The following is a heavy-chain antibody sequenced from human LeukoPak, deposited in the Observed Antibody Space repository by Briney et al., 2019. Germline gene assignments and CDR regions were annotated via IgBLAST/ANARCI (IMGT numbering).Heavy chain of an antibody. J-gene: IGHJ4*02. CDR1: GYTFTSYG. V-gene: IGHV1-18*01. D-gene: IGHD3-3*01. Sequence: GASVKVSCKASGYTFTSYGISWVRQAPGQGLEWMGWISAYNGNTNYAQKLQGGVTVTTDTSTSTAYMELRSLRSDDTVGYYCARGLITIFGVVTRGPDYWGQGTLVTVSS. CDR2: ISAYNGNT. CDR3: ARGLITIFGVVTRGPDY.